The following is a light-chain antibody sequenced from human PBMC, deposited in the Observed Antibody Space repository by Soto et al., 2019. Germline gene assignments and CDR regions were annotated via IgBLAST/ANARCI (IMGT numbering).Light chain of an antibody. Sequence: EIVLTQSPGTLSLSPGERATLSCRASQSVSSNYLAWYQQKPGQAPRLLIYGASSRATGIPDRFSGSGSGTDFTLTISSLEPEDFATYYCQQYNGYSRTFGQGTKVDIK. CDR2: GAS. J-gene: IGKJ1*01. V-gene: IGKV3-20*01. CDR3: QQYNGYSRT. CDR1: QSVSSNY.